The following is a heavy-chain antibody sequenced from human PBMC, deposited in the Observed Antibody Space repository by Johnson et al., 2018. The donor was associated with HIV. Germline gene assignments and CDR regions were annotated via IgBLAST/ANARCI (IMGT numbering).Heavy chain of an antibody. D-gene: IGHD4-17*01. CDR1: GFTFSNYA. V-gene: IGHV3-23*04. CDR2: ISGRAGRT. Sequence: MQLVESGGDLVLPGGSLRLSCAASGFTFSNYAMSWVRQAPGKGLQWVSTISGRAGRTDYADSVKGRFTLSRDNSKNTLYLQMNSLRAEDTAVYYCAQEGPLTVTTVMDAFDIWGQGTMVTVSS. CDR3: AQEGPLTVTTVMDAFDI. J-gene: IGHJ3*02.